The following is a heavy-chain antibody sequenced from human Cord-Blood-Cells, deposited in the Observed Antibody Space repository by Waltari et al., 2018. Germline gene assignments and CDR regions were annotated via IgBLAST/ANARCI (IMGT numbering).Heavy chain of an antibody. CDR3: ASYGSGSYYNVIDY. V-gene: IGHV4-39*01. Sequence: QLQLQESGPGLVKPSETLSLTCTVSGGSISRSSSYWGWIRQPPGKGLEGIGCIYYSGSTYYNPSLKSRVTISVDTSKNQFSLKLSSVTAADTAVYYCASYGSGSYYNVIDYWGQGTLVTVSS. CDR1: GGSISRSSSY. J-gene: IGHJ4*02. CDR2: IYYSGST. D-gene: IGHD3-10*01.